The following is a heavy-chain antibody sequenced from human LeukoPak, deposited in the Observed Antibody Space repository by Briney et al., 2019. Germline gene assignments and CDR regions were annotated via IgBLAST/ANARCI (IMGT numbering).Heavy chain of an antibody. CDR1: GGSISSYY. Sequence: SETLSLTCTVSGGSISSYYWSWIRQPPGKGLEWIGYIYYSGSTNYNPSLKSRVTISVDTSKNQFSLKLSSVTAADTAVYYCARHIGGYYFDYWGQGTLVTVSS. CDR2: IYYSGST. V-gene: IGHV4-59*08. J-gene: IGHJ4*02. D-gene: IGHD1-26*01. CDR3: ARHIGGYYFDY.